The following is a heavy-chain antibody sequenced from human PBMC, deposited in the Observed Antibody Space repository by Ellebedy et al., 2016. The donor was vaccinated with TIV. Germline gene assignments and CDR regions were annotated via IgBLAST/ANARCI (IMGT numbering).Heavy chain of an antibody. Sequence: GESLKISXAASGFTFSSYAMSWVRQAPGKGLEWVSAISGSGGSTYYADSVKGRFTISRDNSKNTLYLQMNSLRDEDTAVYYCARDFEYRYYYYYGMDVWGQGTTVTVSS. CDR2: ISGSGGST. V-gene: IGHV3-23*01. J-gene: IGHJ6*02. CDR3: ARDFEYRYYYYYGMDV. CDR1: GFTFSSYA. D-gene: IGHD6-6*01.